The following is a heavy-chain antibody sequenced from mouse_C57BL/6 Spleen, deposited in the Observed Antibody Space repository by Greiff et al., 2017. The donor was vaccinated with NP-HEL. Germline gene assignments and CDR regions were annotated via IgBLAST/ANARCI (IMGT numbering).Heavy chain of an antibody. D-gene: IGHD1-1*01. CDR2: ISSGSSTI. CDR3: ARELPRGGTY. CDR1: GFTFSDYG. J-gene: IGHJ3*01. Sequence: DVKLVESGGGLVKPGGSLKLSCAASGFTFSDYGMHWVRQAPEKGLEWVAYISSGSSTIYYADTVKGRFTISRDNAKNTLFLQMTSLRSEDTAMYYCARELPRGGTYWGQGTLVTVSA. V-gene: IGHV5-17*01.